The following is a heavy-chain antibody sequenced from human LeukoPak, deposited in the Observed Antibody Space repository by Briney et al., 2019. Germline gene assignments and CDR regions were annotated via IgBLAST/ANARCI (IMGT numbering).Heavy chain of an antibody. CDR1: GYTFTSHY. CDR2: INPVSGET. J-gene: IGHJ4*02. Sequence: ASVKVSCKASGYTFTSHYMNWVRQAPGQRLEWMGWINPVSGETHFAQKFQGRVTMTRDTSITTAYMELWGLRSDDTAVYFCARERDGNMVSPFDHWGQGTLVTVSS. D-gene: IGHD5/OR15-5a*01. V-gene: IGHV1-2*02. CDR3: ARERDGNMVSPFDH.